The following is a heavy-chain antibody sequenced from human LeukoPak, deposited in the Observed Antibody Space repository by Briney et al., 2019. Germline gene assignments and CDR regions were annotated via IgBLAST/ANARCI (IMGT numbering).Heavy chain of an antibody. CDR2: ISYDGSNK. V-gene: IGHV3-30-3*01. D-gene: IGHD1-1*01. CDR1: GFTFSSYA. Sequence: GGSLRLSCAASGFTFSSYAMHWVRQAPGKGLEWVAVISYDGSNKYYADSVKGRFTISRDNSKNTLYLQMNILRAEDTAVYYCARVPTANWNDVGIDYWGQGTLVTVSS. J-gene: IGHJ4*02. CDR3: ARVPTANWNDVGIDY.